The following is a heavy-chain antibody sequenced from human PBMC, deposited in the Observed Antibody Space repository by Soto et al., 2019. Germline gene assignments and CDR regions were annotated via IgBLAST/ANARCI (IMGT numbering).Heavy chain of an antibody. CDR3: ATATVVYYDSSGYYDWFDP. V-gene: IGHV4-34*01. Sequence: SETLSLTCAVYGGSFSGYYWRCIRQPPGKGLEWIGEINHSGSTNYNPSLKSRVTISVDTSKNQFSLNLSSVTAADTAVYYCATATVVYYDSSGYYDWFDPWGQGTLVTVSS. CDR2: INHSGST. D-gene: IGHD3-22*01. J-gene: IGHJ5*02. CDR1: GGSFSGYY.